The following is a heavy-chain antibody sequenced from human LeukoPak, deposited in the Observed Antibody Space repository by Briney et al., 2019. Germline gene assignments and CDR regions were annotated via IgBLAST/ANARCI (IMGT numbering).Heavy chain of an antibody. J-gene: IGHJ4*02. V-gene: IGHV4-39*07. D-gene: IGHD7-27*01. CDR3: ARGPNWGFPIDY. Sequence: SETLSLTCIVSGGSINSFNYYWDWVRQPPGKGLEWIGSIHNSGSTYYNPSFKSRVTISVDTSKNQFSLKLSSVTAADTAVYYCARGPNWGFPIDYWGQGTLVTVSS. CDR1: GGSINSFNYY. CDR2: IHNSGST.